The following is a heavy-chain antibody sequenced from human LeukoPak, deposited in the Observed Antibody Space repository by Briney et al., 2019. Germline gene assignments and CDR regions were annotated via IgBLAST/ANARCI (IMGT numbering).Heavy chain of an antibody. V-gene: IGHV4-59*11. Sequence: ETLSLTCTVSGGPISSHYWSWIRQPPGEGLEWIGYISYSGRINYNPSLKSRVTLSLDTSKNQFSLTLTSVTAADTAVYYCARGAGWWDYWGQGTLVTVSS. CDR2: ISYSGRI. CDR3: ARGAGWWDY. D-gene: IGHD2-15*01. CDR1: GGPISSHY. J-gene: IGHJ4*02.